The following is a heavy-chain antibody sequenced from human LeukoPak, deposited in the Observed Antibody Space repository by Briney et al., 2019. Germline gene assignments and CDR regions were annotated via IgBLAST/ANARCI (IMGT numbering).Heavy chain of an antibody. D-gene: IGHD3-22*01. J-gene: IGHJ4*02. CDR2: ISSSGSTI. CDR3: ARDNYDSSGYYFD. Sequence: GGSLRLSCAASGFTFSSNEMNWVRQAPGKGLEWVSYISSSGSTIYYADSVKGRFTISRDNAKNSLYLQMNSLRAEDTAVYYCARDNYDSSGYYFDWGQGTLVTVSS. CDR1: GFTFSSNE. V-gene: IGHV3-48*03.